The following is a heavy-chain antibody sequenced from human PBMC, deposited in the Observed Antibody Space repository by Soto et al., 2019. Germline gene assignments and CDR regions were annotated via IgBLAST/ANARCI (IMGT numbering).Heavy chain of an antibody. V-gene: IGHV3-23*01. Sequence: GGSLRLSCAASGCTFSSDAMSWVRQAPGKGLEWVSGISGSGGSTYYADSVKGRFTISRDNSKNTLYLQMNSLRAEDTAVYYCAKEGGITIFGVVPNSDYGMDVWGQGTTVTVSS. D-gene: IGHD3-3*01. CDR1: GCTFSSDA. J-gene: IGHJ6*02. CDR3: AKEGGITIFGVVPNSDYGMDV. CDR2: ISGSGGST.